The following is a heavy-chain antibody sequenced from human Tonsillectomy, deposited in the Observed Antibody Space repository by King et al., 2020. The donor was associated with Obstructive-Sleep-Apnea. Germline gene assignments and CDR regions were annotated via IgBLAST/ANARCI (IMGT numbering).Heavy chain of an antibody. J-gene: IGHJ3*02. V-gene: IGHV1-58*01. D-gene: IGHD3-16*01. Sequence: QLVQSGPEVKTPGTSVKVSCKASGVTFSNSALQWVRQARGQRLEWIGWIVVESGNTKFAQEFQGRVTSTRDLSTSTAYMELSSLTSEDTAVYYCAAQGGQGNAFDIWGQGTMVTVSS. CDR3: AAQGGQGNAFDI. CDR2: IVVESGNT. CDR1: GVTFSNSA.